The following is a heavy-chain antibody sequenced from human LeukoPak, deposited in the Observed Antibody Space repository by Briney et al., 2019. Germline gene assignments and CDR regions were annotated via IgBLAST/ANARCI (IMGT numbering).Heavy chain of an antibody. Sequence: SQTLSLTCAVSGGSISSGGYSWSWIRQPPGKGLEWIGYIYHSGSTNYNPSLKSRVTISVDTSKNQFSLKLSSVTAADTAVYYCARVSVPSNESSDYWGQGTLVTVSS. D-gene: IGHD1-1*01. CDR1: GGSISSGGYS. J-gene: IGHJ4*02. CDR2: IYHSGST. CDR3: ARVSVPSNESSDY. V-gene: IGHV4-30-2*01.